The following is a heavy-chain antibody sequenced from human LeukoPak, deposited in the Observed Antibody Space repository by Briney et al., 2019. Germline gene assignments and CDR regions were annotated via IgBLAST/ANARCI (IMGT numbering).Heavy chain of an antibody. J-gene: IGHJ4*02. CDR2: INPNSDDP. Sequence: GASVTVSCKASGYTFTDYYMHWVRQAPGQGLAGMGWINPNSDDPKYAQKFQGRVTMTRDTSISTAYMELSSLRSDDTAIYYCARDGGHYYDASGYYSGFDYWGQGTLVTVSS. CDR1: GYTFTDYY. CDR3: ARDGGHYYDASGYYSGFDY. V-gene: IGHV1-2*02. D-gene: IGHD3-22*01.